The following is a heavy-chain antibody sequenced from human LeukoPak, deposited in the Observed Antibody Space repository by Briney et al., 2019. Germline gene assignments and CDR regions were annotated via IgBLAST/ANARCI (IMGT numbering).Heavy chain of an antibody. CDR2: MYYSGST. CDR1: GFRFSSYA. D-gene: IGHD3-22*01. J-gene: IGHJ4*02. Sequence: PGGSLRLACAASGFRFSSYAMGWIRQPPGKGLEWIGSMYYSGSTYYNPSLKSRVTISLDTSKNQFSLKLSSVTAADTAVYYCARASYYDSSGFLYYFDYWGQGTLVTVSS. CDR3: ARASYYDSSGFLYYFDY. V-gene: IGHV4-39*07.